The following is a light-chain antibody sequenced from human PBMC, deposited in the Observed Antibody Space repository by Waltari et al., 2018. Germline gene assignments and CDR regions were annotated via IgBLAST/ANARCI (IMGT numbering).Light chain of an antibody. CDR2: GAS. J-gene: IGKJ2*01. CDR3: QQYGTSPPYT. Sequence: EIVLTQSTGTLSLSPGERATLSCRASQYVSSSSLAWYQQKPGQAPRLLIYGASSRATGIPDRFSGSGSGTDFTLTISRLEPEDFVVYYCQQYGTSPPYTFGQGTKLEI. V-gene: IGKV3-20*01. CDR1: QYVSSSS.